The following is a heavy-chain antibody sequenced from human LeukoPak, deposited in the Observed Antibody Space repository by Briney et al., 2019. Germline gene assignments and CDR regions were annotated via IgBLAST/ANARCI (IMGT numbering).Heavy chain of an antibody. CDR2: ISGRGGST. D-gene: IGHD2-2*01. CDR3: AKGREDIVVVPAALDY. CDR1: GFTFSSYA. V-gene: IGHV3-23*01. Sequence: PGGSLRLSCAASGFTFSSYAMSGVRQAPGKGLEWVPAISGRGGSTYYADSVKGRFTISRDNSKNTLYLQMNSLRAEDTAVYYCAKGREDIVVVPAALDYWGQGTLVTVSS. J-gene: IGHJ4*02.